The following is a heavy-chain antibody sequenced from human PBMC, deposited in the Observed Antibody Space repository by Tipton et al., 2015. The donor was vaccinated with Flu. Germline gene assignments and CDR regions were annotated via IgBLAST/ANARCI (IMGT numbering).Heavy chain of an antibody. CDR3: ARDVDGYNRHDY. D-gene: IGHD5-24*01. CDR2: IYHSGST. J-gene: IGHJ4*02. CDR1: GYSIRSGYY. Sequence: TLSLTCTVSGYSIRSGYYWGWIRQPPGKGLEWLGYIYHSGSTYYNPSLKSRVTISVDTSNNQFSLKLRSVTAADTAVYYCARDVDGYNRHDYWGQGALVTFSS. V-gene: IGHV4-38-2*02.